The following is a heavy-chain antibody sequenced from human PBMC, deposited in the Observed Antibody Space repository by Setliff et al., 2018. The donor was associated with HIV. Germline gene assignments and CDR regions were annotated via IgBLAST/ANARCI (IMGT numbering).Heavy chain of an antibody. Sequence: KVSCKASGYTFNNYAMNWVRQAPGQGLELMGWINTNTGNPTYAQGFTGRFVFSLDTSVSTAYLQISSLKAEDTAVYFCARDLKRPNSNFWGGYPIPFDSWGQGTLVTVSS. D-gene: IGHD3-3*01. CDR1: GYTFNNYA. V-gene: IGHV7-4-1*02. CDR3: ARDLKRPNSNFWGGYPIPFDS. J-gene: IGHJ4*02. CDR2: INTNTGNP.